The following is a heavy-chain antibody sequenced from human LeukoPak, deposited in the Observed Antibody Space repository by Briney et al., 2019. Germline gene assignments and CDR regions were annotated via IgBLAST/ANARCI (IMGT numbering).Heavy chain of an antibody. Sequence: ASVKVSCKTSGGTFSSYSINWVRQAPGQGLEWMGGIIPILHTPNYAQKFQGRVTITADTSTSTAYMELSSLRSEDTAVYYCARLSRAGSTSYFYFDYWGPGTLVTVSS. J-gene: IGHJ4*02. CDR1: GGTFSSYS. CDR3: ARLSRAGSTSYFYFDY. V-gene: IGHV1-69*08. D-gene: IGHD3-22*01. CDR2: IIPILHTP.